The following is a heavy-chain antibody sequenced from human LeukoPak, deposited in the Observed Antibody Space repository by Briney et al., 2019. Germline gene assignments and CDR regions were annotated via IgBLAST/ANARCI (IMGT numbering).Heavy chain of an antibody. V-gene: IGHV4-39*07. D-gene: IGHD2-2*01. CDR2: IYYSGST. CDR3: ARGLIVVVPAAATNWFDP. J-gene: IGHJ5*02. CDR1: GGSISSSSYY. Sequence: SETLSLTCTVSGGSISSSSYYWGWLRQPPGKGLEWIGSIYYSGSTYYNPSLKSRVTISVDTSKNQFSLKLSSVTAADTAVYYCARGLIVVVPAAATNWFDPWGQGTLVTVSS.